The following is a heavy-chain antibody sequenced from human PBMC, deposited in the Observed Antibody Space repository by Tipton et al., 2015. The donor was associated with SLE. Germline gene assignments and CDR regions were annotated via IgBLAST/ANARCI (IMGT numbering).Heavy chain of an antibody. CDR2: IYYSRST. D-gene: IGHD4-17*01. CDR3: ARVGGYGDYVD. J-gene: IGHJ4*02. CDR1: GYSISSGYY. V-gene: IGHV4-38-2*01. Sequence: TLSLTCAVSGYSISSGYYWGWIRQPPGKGLEWIGSIYYSRSTYYNPSLKSRVTISVDTSKNQFSLKLSSVTAADTAVYYCARVGGYGDYVDWGQGTLVTVSS.